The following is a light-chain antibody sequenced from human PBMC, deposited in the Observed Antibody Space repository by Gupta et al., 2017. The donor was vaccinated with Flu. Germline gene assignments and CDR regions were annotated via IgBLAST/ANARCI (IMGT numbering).Light chain of an antibody. CDR1: TLGDKY. CDR2: QDS. V-gene: IGLV3-1*01. J-gene: IGLJ2*01. CDR3: QTWDTSTYVV. Sequence: SYELTQPPSVSVSPGQTASIPCSGDTLGDKYTCWYQQKAGQSPVLVIYQDSKRPSGIPERFSGSNSGNTATLTISGTQARDEADYYCQTWDTSTYVVFGGGTKLTVL.